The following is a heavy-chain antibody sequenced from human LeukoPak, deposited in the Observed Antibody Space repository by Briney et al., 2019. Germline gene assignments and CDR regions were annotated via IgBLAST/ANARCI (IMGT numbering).Heavy chain of an antibody. V-gene: IGHV4-34*01. J-gene: IGHJ5*02. Sequence: SETLSLTCAVYGGSLSHYYWSWIRQPPGNGLEWIGEINHSGSTNYNPSLESRVTISVDMSKKQFSLELTSVTAADTAVYYCARGPASGSNFAWFDPWVQGTLVTVSS. CDR3: ARGPASGSNFAWFDP. CDR1: GGSLSHYY. CDR2: INHSGST. D-gene: IGHD3-10*01.